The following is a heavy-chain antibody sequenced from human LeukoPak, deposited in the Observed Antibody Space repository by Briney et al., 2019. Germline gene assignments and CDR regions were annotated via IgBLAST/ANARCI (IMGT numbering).Heavy chain of an antibody. D-gene: IGHD6-19*01. CDR2: ISDDGSNK. V-gene: IGHV3-30*18. CDR1: GFTFSNYG. Sequence: PGRSLRLSCAASGFTFSNYGMHWVRQAPGKGLEWVALISDDGSNKNYADSVKGRFTISRDNYKNTLYLQMNSLKPEDTAVYYCAKDALGSSGWYGDYWGQGTPVTVSS. CDR3: AKDALGSSGWYGDY. J-gene: IGHJ4*02.